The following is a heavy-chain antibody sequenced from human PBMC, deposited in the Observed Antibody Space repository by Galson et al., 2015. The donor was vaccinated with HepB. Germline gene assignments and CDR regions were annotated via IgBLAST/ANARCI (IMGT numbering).Heavy chain of an antibody. CDR2: TFYRSMWKN. Sequence: CAIRWDSVSSNRAAWYWIRQSPSRGLEWLGSTFYRSMWKNDYAIFVSGRITINPDTSENQFSLQLNSVTPEDTAVYYCTRDLSMRFDYWGQGTMVTVSS. CDR3: TRDLSMRFDY. CDR1: WDSVSSNRAA. D-gene: IGHD2/OR15-2a*01. V-gene: IGHV6-1*01. J-gene: IGHJ4*02.